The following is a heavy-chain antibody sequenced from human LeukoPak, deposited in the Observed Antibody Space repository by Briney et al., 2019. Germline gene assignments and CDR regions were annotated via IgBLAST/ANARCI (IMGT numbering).Heavy chain of an antibody. CDR3: ARDSSGWSRSHWFDP. V-gene: IGHV4-34*01. D-gene: IGHD6-19*01. J-gene: IGHJ5*02. CDR2: INHSGST. Sequence: SETLSLTCAVYGVSFSGYYWGWIRQPPGKGLEWIGEINHSGSTNYNPSLKSRVTISVDTSKNQFSLKLSSVTAADTAVYYCARDSSGWSRSHWFDPWGQGTLVTVSS. CDR1: GVSFSGYY.